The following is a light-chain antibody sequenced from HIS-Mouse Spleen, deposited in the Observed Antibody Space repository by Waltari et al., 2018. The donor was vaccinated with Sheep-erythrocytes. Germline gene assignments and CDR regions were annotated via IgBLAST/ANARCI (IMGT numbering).Light chain of an antibody. J-gene: IGLJ1*01. V-gene: IGLV2-11*01. CDR3: AAWDDSLNGYV. CDR1: SSDVGGYTY. CDR2: DVS. Sequence: QSALTQPRSVSGSPGQSVTISCTGTSSDVGGYTYVSWYQQHPGKAPKLMIYDVSKRPSGVPDRFSGSKSGTSASLAISGLQSEDEADYYCAAWDDSLNGYVFGTGTKVTVL.